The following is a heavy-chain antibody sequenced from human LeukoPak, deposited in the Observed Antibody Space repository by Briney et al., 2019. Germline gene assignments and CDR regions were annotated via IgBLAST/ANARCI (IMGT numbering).Heavy chain of an antibody. D-gene: IGHD1-26*01. CDR1: GGSISSYY. Sequence: NPSETLSLTCTVSGGSISSYYWSWIRQPPGKGLEWIGYIYYSGSTNYNPSLKSRVTISVDTSKNQFSLKLSSVTAADTAVYYCARVSSLSPHDGSYYGYFQHWGQGTLVTVSS. V-gene: IGHV4-59*01. J-gene: IGHJ1*01. CDR2: IYYSGST. CDR3: ARVSSLSPHDGSYYGYFQH.